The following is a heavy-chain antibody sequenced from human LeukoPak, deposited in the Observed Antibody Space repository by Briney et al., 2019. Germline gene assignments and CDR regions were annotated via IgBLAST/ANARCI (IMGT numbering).Heavy chain of an antibody. CDR3: ARAPKDFWSGALDY. CDR2: INWNCGST. V-gene: IGHV3-20*04. D-gene: IGHD3-3*01. J-gene: IGHJ4*02. CDR1: GFTFDDYG. Sequence: GGSLRLSCAASGFTFDDYGMSWVRQAPGKGLECVSGINWNCGSTVYADSVKGRFTISRDKEKNSLYLQMNSLRAEDTALYYCARAPKDFWSGALDYWGQGTLVTVSS.